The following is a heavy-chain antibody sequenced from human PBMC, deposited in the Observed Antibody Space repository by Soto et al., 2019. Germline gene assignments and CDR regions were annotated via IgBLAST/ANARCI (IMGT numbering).Heavy chain of an antibody. CDR2: IDPSNGDT. Sequence: ASVKVSCKASGYTFTGFHIFWVRQAPGQGREWVGWIDPSNGDTSYAQRFQGRVTLTRDTSISTAYMDLGRLTSDDTAMYYCATRLPTDFWGQGTQVTVSS. CDR3: ATRLPTDF. V-gene: IGHV1-2*02. D-gene: IGHD2-15*01. CDR1: GYTFTGFH. J-gene: IGHJ4*02.